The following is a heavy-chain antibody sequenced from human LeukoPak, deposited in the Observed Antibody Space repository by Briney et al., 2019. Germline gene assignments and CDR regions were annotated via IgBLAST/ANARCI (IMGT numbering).Heavy chain of an antibody. J-gene: IGHJ4*02. Sequence: ASVKVSCKASGYTFTSYGISGVRQAPGQGLEWMGWISAYNGNTNYAQKLQGRVTMTTDTSTNTAYMELRSLRSDDTAVYYCARNTPLLWFGELFPDPGDGDFDYWGQGTLVTVSS. CDR3: ARNTPLLWFGELFPDPGDGDFDY. CDR2: ISAYNGNT. D-gene: IGHD3-10*01. CDR1: GYTFTSYG. V-gene: IGHV1-18*01.